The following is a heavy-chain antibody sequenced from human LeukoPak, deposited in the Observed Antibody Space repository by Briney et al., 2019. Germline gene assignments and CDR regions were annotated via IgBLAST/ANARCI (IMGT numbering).Heavy chain of an antibody. V-gene: IGHV1-18*01. Sequence: ASVKVSCKASGYTFTSYGISWVRQAPGQGLEWMGWISAYNGNTNYAQKLQGRVTMTTDTSTSTAYMELRSLRSDDTAVCYCARENNWNSEGPVSPIDYWGQGTLVTVSS. CDR3: ARENNWNSEGPVSPIDY. D-gene: IGHD1-7*01. J-gene: IGHJ4*02. CDR2: ISAYNGNT. CDR1: GYTFTSYG.